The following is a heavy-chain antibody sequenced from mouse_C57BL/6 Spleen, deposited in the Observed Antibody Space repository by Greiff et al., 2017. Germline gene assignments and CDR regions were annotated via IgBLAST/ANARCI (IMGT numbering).Heavy chain of an antibody. V-gene: IGHV6-3*01. CDR2: IRLKSDNYAT. Sequence: EVKLVESGGGLVQPGGSMKLSCVASGFTFSNYWMNWVRQSPEKGLEWVAQIRLKSDNYATHYAVSVKGRFTITSDDSKSSVYLQINNLRAEDTGIDYCTVLDSSGPAWFAYWGQGTLVTVSA. J-gene: IGHJ3*01. D-gene: IGHD3-2*02. CDR1: GFTFSNYW. CDR3: TVLDSSGPAWFAY.